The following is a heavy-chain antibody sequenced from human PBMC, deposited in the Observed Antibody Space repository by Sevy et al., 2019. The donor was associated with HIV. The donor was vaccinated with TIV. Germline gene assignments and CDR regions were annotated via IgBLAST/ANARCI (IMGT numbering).Heavy chain of an antibody. CDR1: GFSLNTYW. CDR3: VRAVAADGSF. J-gene: IGHJ4*02. CDR2: IKQDGSVT. V-gene: IGHV3-7*01. D-gene: IGHD6-13*01. Sequence: GGSLRLSYAASGFSLNTYWMSWVRQAPGKGLEWVANIKQDGSVTYYVDSVKGRVTISRDNARNFLFLQMNSLRAEDTARYYCVRAVAADGSFWGQGTLVTVSS.